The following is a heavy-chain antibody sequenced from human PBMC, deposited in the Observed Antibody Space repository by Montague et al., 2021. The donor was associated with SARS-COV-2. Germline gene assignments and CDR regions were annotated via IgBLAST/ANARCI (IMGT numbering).Heavy chain of an antibody. J-gene: IGHJ6*02. CDR2: IYKSGTT. CDR1: GGSISYGGYF. CDR3: ARDPGGIDV. V-gene: IGHV4-31*03. Sequence: TLSLTCTVSGGSISYGGYFWNWIRQHPGKGLEWIGYIYKSGTTXYXPSLKSRVSLSVDTSKNQFSLNLRSATAADTALYYCARDPGGIDVWGQGTTVIVSS. D-gene: IGHD3-16*01.